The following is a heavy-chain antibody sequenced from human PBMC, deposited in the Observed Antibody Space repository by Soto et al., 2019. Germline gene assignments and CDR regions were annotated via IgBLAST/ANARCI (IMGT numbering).Heavy chain of an antibody. V-gene: IGHV3-30*14. Sequence: HPGPPLRLSCAASGFTIITFALNCIRLTPGEGLGWVELLSNAGRIEKSADSVKGRFTISRDKSKNTLYIEMDSLRLEDTGVYYCARDGLPDDFRIGGYWFDRWGQET. CDR2: LSNAGRIE. J-gene: IGHJ5*02. CDR1: GFTIITFA. CDR3: ARDGLPDDFRIGGYWFDR. D-gene: IGHD3-3*01.